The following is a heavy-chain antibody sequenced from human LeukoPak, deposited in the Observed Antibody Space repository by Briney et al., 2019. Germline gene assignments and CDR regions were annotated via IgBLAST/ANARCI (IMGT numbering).Heavy chain of an antibody. CDR3: VRDQRLPKLGYYFDY. V-gene: IGHV3-48*01. CDR1: GFIFSDHN. Sequence: GGSLRLSCAASGFIFSDHNMNWVRQAPGKGLEWVSYISLSSTSIYYTDSVKGRFTISRDNAKSSLYLQMNSLRAEDTAVCYCVRDQRLPKLGYYFDYWGQGTPVTVSS. J-gene: IGHJ4*02. D-gene: IGHD6-25*01. CDR2: ISLSSTSI.